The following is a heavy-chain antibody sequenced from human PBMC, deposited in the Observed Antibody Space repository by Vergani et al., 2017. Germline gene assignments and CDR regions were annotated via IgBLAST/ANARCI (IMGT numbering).Heavy chain of an antibody. CDR2: IYSTGST. CDR1: GGSITYGAFY. J-gene: IGHJ4*02. D-gene: IGHD3-22*01. V-gene: IGHV4-31*03. CDR3: ARMGGYDEGDAFRIGYFDS. Sequence: QLQLQESGPGLVKPSETLSLTCTVSGGSITYGAFYWGWIRQSPGKGLEWIGYIYSTGSTHHNPSLGRRINMSVDTSKNQFSLKLNSVTAADTAMYYCARMGGYDEGDAFRIGYFDSWGPGILVTVSS.